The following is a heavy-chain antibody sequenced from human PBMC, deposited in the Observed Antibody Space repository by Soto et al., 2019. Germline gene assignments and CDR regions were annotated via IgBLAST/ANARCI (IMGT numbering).Heavy chain of an antibody. Sequence: PSETLSLTCTVSGGSISSGGYYWSWIRQHPGKGLEWIGYIYYSGSTNYNPSLRSRVTISVDTSKNQFSLKLSSVTAADTAVYYCARERRFDFWSGYNRRWYFDYWGRGTLVTVSS. V-gene: IGHV4-31*03. CDR3: ARERRFDFWSGYNRRWYFDY. CDR1: GGSISSGGYY. CDR2: IYYSGST. D-gene: IGHD3-3*01. J-gene: IGHJ4*02.